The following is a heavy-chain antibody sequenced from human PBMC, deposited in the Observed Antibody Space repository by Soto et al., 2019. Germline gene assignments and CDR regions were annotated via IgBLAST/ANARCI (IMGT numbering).Heavy chain of an antibody. CDR1: GYSFTNYW. CDR2: IYPCVLDT. D-gene: IGHD6-19*01. J-gene: IGHJ4*02. Sequence: PGETLKISFEGSGYSFTNYWIGWVRQMAGKGLDWMGIIYPCVLDTRFSPSFQGQVTISADRSISIAYLQLSSLKASDTAMYYCARGHRIAVAGTGFDYWGQGTLVTVAS. CDR3: ARGHRIAVAGTGFDY. V-gene: IGHV5-51*01.